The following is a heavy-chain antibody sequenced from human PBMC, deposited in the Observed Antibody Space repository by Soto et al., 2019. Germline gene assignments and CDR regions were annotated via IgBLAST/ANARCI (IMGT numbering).Heavy chain of an antibody. D-gene: IGHD3-10*01. CDR2: SNSDASST. J-gene: IGHJ1*01. Sequence: EVQLVESGGDLVHPGGSLILSCTASGFPFSSYWMHWLRQVPGKGLVWISRSNSDASSTTYADSVKGRFTISRDNAENTLFLQMNSLRVDDTAVYYCARGYYGSEGTEYFQLWGRGTLVTVSS. V-gene: IGHV3-74*03. CDR1: GFPFSSYW. CDR3: ARGYYGSEGTEYFQL.